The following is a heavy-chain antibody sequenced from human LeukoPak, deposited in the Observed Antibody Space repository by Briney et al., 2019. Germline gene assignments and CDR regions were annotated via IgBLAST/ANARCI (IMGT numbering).Heavy chain of an antibody. Sequence: SETLSLTCTVSGGSISSSSYYWGWIRQPPGKGLEWIGSIYYSGSTYYNPSLKSRVTISVDTSKNQFSLKLSSVTAADTAVYYCARQGGWYPFDYWGQGTLVTVSS. J-gene: IGHJ4*02. CDR2: IYYSGST. CDR1: GGSISSSSYY. V-gene: IGHV4-39*01. CDR3: ARQGGWYPFDY. D-gene: IGHD6-19*01.